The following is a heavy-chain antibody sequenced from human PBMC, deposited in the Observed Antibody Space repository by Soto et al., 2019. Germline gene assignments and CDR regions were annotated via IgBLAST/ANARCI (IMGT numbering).Heavy chain of an antibody. D-gene: IGHD3-22*01. J-gene: IGHJ6*02. Sequence: GGSLRLSCAASGFTFSSYGMHWVRQAPGKGLEWVAVISYDGSNKYYADSVKGRFTISRDNSKNTLYLQMNSLRAEDTAVYYCAKAPRRYYYDSSAHYGMDVWGQGTTVTVSS. CDR1: GFTFSSYG. CDR2: ISYDGSNK. V-gene: IGHV3-30*18. CDR3: AKAPRRYYYDSSAHYGMDV.